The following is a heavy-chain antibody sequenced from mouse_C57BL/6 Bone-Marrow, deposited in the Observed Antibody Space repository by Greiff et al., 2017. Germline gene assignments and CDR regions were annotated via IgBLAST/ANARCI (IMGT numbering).Heavy chain of an antibody. CDR3: ARDARDYETDWYCDV. CDR1: GFTFSDFY. Sequence: EVKVVESGGGLVQSGRSLRLSCATSGFTFSDFYMEWVRQAPGKGLEWIAASRNKANDYTTEYSASVKGRFIVSRDTSQSILYLQMNALRAEDTAIYYCARDARDYETDWYCDVWGTGTTVTVSS. CDR2: SRNKANDYTT. V-gene: IGHV7-1*01. J-gene: IGHJ1*03. D-gene: IGHD2-4*01.